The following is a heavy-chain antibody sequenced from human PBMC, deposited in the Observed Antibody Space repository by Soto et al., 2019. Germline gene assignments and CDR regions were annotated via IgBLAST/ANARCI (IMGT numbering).Heavy chain of an antibody. CDR2: IYHSGSI. CDR3: ATSQLGEYFDY. D-gene: IGHD1-26*01. Sequence: SETLSLTCAVSGDPISSSHWWSWVRQTPGKGLEWIGEIYHSGSINYNPSLKSRVIISADRSKNQFSLRLSSVIAADTAVYYCATSQLGEYFDYWGQGTLVTVSS. V-gene: IGHV4-4*02. J-gene: IGHJ4*02. CDR1: GDPISSSHW.